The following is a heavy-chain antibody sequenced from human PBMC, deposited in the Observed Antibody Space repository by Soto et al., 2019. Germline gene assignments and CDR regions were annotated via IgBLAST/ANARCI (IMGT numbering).Heavy chain of an antibody. Sequence: QVHLVQSGAEVKKPGASVKVSCKGSGYAFTTYGITWVRQAPGQGLEWMGWISAHNGNTNYAQKLQGRVTVTRDTSTRTASMELRSLRSDDTAVYYCARGRYGEYWGQGALVTVSS. D-gene: IGHD3-10*01. CDR1: GYAFTTYG. CDR3: ARGRYGEY. J-gene: IGHJ4*02. V-gene: IGHV1-18*01. CDR2: ISAHNGNT.